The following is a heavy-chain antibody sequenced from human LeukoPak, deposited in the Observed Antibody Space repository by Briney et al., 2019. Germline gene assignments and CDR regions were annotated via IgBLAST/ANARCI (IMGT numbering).Heavy chain of an antibody. Sequence: GGSLRLSCAASGFTVSSNYMSWVRQAPGKGLEWVSVIYSGGSTYYADSVKGRFTISRDNSKNTLYLQMNSLRAEDTAVYYCARGAATGPTLGFDYWGQGTLVTVSS. CDR2: IYSGGST. CDR1: GFTVSSNY. J-gene: IGHJ4*02. V-gene: IGHV3-53*01. D-gene: IGHD6-13*01. CDR3: ARGAATGPTLGFDY.